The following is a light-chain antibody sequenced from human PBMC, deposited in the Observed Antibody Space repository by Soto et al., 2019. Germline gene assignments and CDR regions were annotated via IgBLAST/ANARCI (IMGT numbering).Light chain of an antibody. J-gene: IGLJ1*01. CDR2: SNN. CDR3: AAWDDSLNGYV. Sequence: QSVLTQPPSASGTPGQRVTISCSGSSSNIGSNTVNWYQQLPGTAPKLLIYSNNHRASGVPDRFSGSKSGTSASLAISGLQSEDEADYYCAAWDDSLNGYVFGTGTTLTVL. CDR1: SSNIGSNT. V-gene: IGLV1-44*01.